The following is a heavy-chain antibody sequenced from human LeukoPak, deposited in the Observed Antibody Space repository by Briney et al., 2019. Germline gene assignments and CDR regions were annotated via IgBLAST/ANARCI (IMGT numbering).Heavy chain of an antibody. CDR2: IYTSGST. CDR1: GGSISSGSYY. J-gene: IGHJ3*02. CDR3: ARDFLEWLSRKDAFDI. D-gene: IGHD3-3*01. Sequence: PSQTLSLTCTVSGGSISSGSYYWSWIRQPAGQGLESIVRIYTSGSTNYNPSLKSRVTISVDTSKNQFSLKLSSVTAADTAVYYCARDFLEWLSRKDAFDIWGQGTMVTVPS. V-gene: IGHV4-61*02.